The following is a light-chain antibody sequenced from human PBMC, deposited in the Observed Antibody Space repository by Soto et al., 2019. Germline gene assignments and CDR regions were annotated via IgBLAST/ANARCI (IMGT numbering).Light chain of an antibody. CDR1: SSNIGAGYD. V-gene: IGLV1-40*01. CDR3: QSYDTSPSGYV. Sequence: QSVLTQPPSVSGAPGQRVTISCTGSSSNIGAGYDVHWYQQLPGTAPKLLICANNNRPAGVPDRFSASKSGTSASLAITGLQAEDEADYYCQSYDTSPSGYVFGTGTKLTVL. J-gene: IGLJ1*01. CDR2: ANN.